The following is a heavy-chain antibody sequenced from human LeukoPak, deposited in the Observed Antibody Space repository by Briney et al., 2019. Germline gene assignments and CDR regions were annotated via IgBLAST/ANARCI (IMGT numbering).Heavy chain of an antibody. Sequence: PGGSLRLSCAASGFTFSTYEMNWVRQAPGKGLEWLSYIISSGSGVHYADSVEGRFTISRDNAENSLYLQMNSLRADDTAVYYCARTPSSSSSWHWGRGTLVTVSS. CDR2: IISSGSGV. V-gene: IGHV3-48*03. CDR1: GFTFSTYE. J-gene: IGHJ4*02. CDR3: ARTPSSSSSWH. D-gene: IGHD6-13*01.